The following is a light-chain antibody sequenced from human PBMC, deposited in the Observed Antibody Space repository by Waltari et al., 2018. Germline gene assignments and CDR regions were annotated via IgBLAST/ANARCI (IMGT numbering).Light chain of an antibody. CDR2: EDK. J-gene: IGLJ3*02. V-gene: IGLV3-1*01. CDR3: QAWDYSTVV. CDR1: KLGDKY. Sequence: SYELTQPPSVSVSPGQTASIACSGNKLGDKYVCWYQQKPGQSPVLVIYEDKKRPSGIPERVSGSNSGNTATLTISGTQAMDEADYYCQAWDYSTVVFGGGTKLTVL.